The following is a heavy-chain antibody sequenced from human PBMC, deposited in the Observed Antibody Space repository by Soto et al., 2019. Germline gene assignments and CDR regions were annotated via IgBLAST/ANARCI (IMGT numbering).Heavy chain of an antibody. J-gene: IGHJ6*02. V-gene: IGHV3-33*01. CDR1: GFTFGSYG. CDR2: IWYDGSNK. Sequence: GGSLRLSCAASGFTFGSYGMHWVRQAPGKGLEWVAVIWYDGSNKYYADSVKGRFTISRDNSKNTLYLQMNSLRAEDTAVYYCARDSAATYYYGMDVWGQGTTVTVSS. D-gene: IGHD2-15*01. CDR3: ARDSAATYYYGMDV.